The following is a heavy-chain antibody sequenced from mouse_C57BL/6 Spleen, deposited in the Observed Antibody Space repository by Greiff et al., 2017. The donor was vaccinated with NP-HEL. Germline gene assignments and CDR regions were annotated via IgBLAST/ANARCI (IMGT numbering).Heavy chain of an antibody. J-gene: IGHJ3*01. D-gene: IGHD1-1*01. V-gene: IGHV1-81*01. Sequence: VQLQQSGAELARPGASVKLSCKASGYTFTSYGISWVKQRTGQGLEWIGEIYPRSGNTYYNEKFKGKATLTADKSSSTAYMELRSLTSEDSAVYFCARDYGSSYRFAYWGQGTLVTVSA. CDR2: IYPRSGNT. CDR3: ARDYGSSYRFAY. CDR1: GYTFTSYG.